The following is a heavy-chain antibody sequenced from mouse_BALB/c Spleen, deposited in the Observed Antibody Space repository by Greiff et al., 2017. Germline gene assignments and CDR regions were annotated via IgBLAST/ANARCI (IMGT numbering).Heavy chain of an antibody. CDR2: ISNGGGST. CDR3: ARHNYGNYEGAWFAY. D-gene: IGHD2-1*01. V-gene: IGHV5-12-2*01. CDR1: GFTFSSYT. Sequence: DVMLVESGGGLVQPGGSLKLSCAASGFTFSSYTMSWVRQTPEKRLEWVAYISNGGGSTYYPDTVKGRFTISRDNAKNTLYLQMSSLKSEDTAMYYCARHNYGNYEGAWFAYWGQGTLVTVSA. J-gene: IGHJ3*01.